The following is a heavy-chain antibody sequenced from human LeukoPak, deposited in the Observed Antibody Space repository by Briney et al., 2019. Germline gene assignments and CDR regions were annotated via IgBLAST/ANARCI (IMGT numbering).Heavy chain of an antibody. CDR1: GGSISSGGYY. D-gene: IGHD3-22*01. CDR2: IYYSGST. Sequence: SQTLSLTCTVSGGSISSGGYYWSWIRQHPGKGLEWIGYIYYSGSTYYNPSLKSRVTISVDTSKNQFSLKLSSVTAADTAVYYCAPGGGYDSGSGYYYFDYWGQGTLVTVSS. CDR3: APGGGYDSGSGYYYFDY. V-gene: IGHV4-31*03. J-gene: IGHJ4*02.